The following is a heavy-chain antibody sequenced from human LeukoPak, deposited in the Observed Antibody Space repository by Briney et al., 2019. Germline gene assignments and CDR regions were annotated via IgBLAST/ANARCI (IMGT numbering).Heavy chain of an antibody. V-gene: IGHV3-23*01. D-gene: IGHD6-19*01. Sequence: PGGSLRLSCAASGFTFSSYAMSWVRKAPGKGLEWVSAISGSGGSTYYADSVKGRFTISRDNSKNTLYLQMNSLRAEDTAVYYCAKASPQYSSGWWGDYWGQGTLVTVSS. CDR3: AKASPQYSSGWWGDY. J-gene: IGHJ4*02. CDR2: ISGSGGST. CDR1: GFTFSSYA.